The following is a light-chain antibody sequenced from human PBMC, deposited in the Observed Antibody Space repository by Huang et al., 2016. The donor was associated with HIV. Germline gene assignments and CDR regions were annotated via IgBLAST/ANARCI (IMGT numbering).Light chain of an antibody. J-gene: IGKJ2*01. CDR1: QSFNNW. V-gene: IGKV1-5*03. CDR3: QHYNSYPYT. Sequence: DIQMTQSPSTLSAFVGDRVTITCRASQSFNNWLAWYQQKPGKAPKLLIYRESYLESGVPSRFSGSGSGTEFTLTISSLQPDDFATYYCQHYNSYPYTFGQGTKLEIK. CDR2: RES.